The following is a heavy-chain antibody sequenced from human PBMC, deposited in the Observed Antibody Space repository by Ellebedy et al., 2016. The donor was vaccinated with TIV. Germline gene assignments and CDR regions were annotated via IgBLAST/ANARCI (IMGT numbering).Heavy chain of an antibody. Sequence: SETLSLXXTVSGGSISSYCWSWIRQFPGKGLEWIGYISYSGTTNYNPSLRGRVTISLDTSKNQFSLKVTSVTAADTAEYYCARLPYYGSNSRGAVDIWGQGTMVTVSS. CDR2: ISYSGTT. CDR3: ARLPYYGSNSRGAVDI. V-gene: IGHV4-59*01. CDR1: GGSISSYC. D-gene: IGHD4-23*01. J-gene: IGHJ3*02.